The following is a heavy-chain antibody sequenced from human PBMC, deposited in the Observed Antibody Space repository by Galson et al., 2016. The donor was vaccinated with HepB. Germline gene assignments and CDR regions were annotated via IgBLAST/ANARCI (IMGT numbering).Heavy chain of an antibody. V-gene: IGHV3-48*01. D-gene: IGHD3-10*01. CDR3: ARDYGSGTYPPWG. Sequence: SLRLSCAASGFTFSDYAVNWVRQAPGKGLEWVSYISSSGSTIYYADSVKGRFTIARDNAKNSLYLQMNSLRIEDTAVYYRARDYGSGTYPPWGWSQGTLVTVSS. CDR1: GFTFSDYA. CDR2: ISSSGSTI. J-gene: IGHJ1*01.